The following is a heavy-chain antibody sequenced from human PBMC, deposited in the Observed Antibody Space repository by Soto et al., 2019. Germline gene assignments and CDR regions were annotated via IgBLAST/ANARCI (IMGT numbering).Heavy chain of an antibody. V-gene: IGHV3-30*18. D-gene: IGHD3-22*01. CDR1: GFTFSSYG. Sequence: QVQLVESGGGVVQPGRSLRLSCAASGFTFSSYGMHWVRQAPGKGLEWVAVISYDGSNKYYADSVKGRFTISRDNSKNTLYLQMNSLRAEDTAVYYCAKGSYYYDSSGYYKWGQGTLVTVSS. CDR2: ISYDGSNK. CDR3: AKGSYYYDSSGYYK. J-gene: IGHJ4*02.